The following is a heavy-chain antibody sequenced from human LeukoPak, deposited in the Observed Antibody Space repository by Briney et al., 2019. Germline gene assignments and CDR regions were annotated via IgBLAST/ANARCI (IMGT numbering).Heavy chain of an antibody. CDR3: ARLRGESPYAHYWYFEL. CDR1: ARSVGSSSYY. CDR2: IYYNEST. D-gene: IGHD2-2*01. J-gene: IGHJ2*01. V-gene: IGHV4-39*01. Sequence: SETLSLACTVDARSVGSSSYYSGWLRQPPGKGLETIGRIYYNESTYYNPSLKSRVAISVDTSKSQFSLKMSSATAADTAVYYCARLRGESPYAHYWYFELWGRGTLVTVSS.